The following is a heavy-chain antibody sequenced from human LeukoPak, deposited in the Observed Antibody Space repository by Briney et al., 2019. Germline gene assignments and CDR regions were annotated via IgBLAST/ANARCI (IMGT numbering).Heavy chain of an antibody. Sequence: SETLSLTCTVSGGSISSYYWSWIRQPPGKGLEWIGYIYYSGSTNYNPSLKSRVTMSVDTSKNQFSLKLSSVTAADTAVYYCARDLWFGESDYWGQGTLVTVSS. CDR2: IYYSGST. CDR3: ARDLWFGESDY. V-gene: IGHV4-59*12. D-gene: IGHD3-10*01. CDR1: GGSISSYY. J-gene: IGHJ4*02.